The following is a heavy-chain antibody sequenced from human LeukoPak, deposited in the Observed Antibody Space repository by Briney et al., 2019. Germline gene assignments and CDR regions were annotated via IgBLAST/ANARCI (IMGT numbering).Heavy chain of an antibody. CDR3: ARGLKYYYGSGSYFSGAFDI. J-gene: IGHJ3*02. CDR2: IYHSGST. Sequence: SETLSLTCTVSGYPISSGYYWGWIRQPPGKGLEWIGSIYHSGSTYYNPSLKSRVTISVDTSKNQFSLKLSSVTAADTAVYYCARGLKYYYGSGSYFSGAFDIWGQGTMVTVSS. CDR1: GYPISSGYY. D-gene: IGHD3-10*01. V-gene: IGHV4-38-2*02.